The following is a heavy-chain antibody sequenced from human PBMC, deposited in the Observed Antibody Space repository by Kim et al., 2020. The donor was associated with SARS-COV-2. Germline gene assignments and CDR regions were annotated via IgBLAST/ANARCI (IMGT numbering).Heavy chain of an antibody. J-gene: IGHJ4*02. D-gene: IGHD3-22*01. CDR3: ARGPNYYDSGEQIDC. Sequence: GGSLRLSCAASGFTFSSYEMNWVRQAAGKGLEWVSYITTTGSTTYYADSVKGRFTISRDNAKNSLYLQRNSLRAEDTAVYYCARGPNYYDSGEQIDCWGRGTQVTVSS. CDR2: ITTTGSTT. CDR1: GFTFSSYE. V-gene: IGHV3-48*03.